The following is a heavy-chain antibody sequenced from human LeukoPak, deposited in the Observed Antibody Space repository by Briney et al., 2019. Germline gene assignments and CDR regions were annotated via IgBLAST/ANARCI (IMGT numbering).Heavy chain of an antibody. CDR2: ISGSGGST. V-gene: IGHV3-23*01. D-gene: IGHD1-26*01. CDR1: GFTFSSYA. CDR3: AKDKSYYEFEYFQH. Sequence: PGGSLRLSCAASGFTFSSYAMSWVRQAPGKGLEWVSAISGSGGSTYYADSVKGRLTISRDNSKNTLYLQMNSLRAEDTAVYYCAKDKSYYEFEYFQHWGQGTLVTVSS. J-gene: IGHJ1*01.